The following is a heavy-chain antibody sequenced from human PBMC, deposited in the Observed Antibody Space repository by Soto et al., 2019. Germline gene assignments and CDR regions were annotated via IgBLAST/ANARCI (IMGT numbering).Heavy chain of an antibody. D-gene: IGHD3-22*01. V-gene: IGHV1-8*02. J-gene: IGHJ6*02. CDR2: ISAYNGNT. CDR3: ATKYYYDSSGYPLGSYYYYGMDV. Sequence: AASVKVSCKASGYTFTSYGISWVRQAPGQGLEWMGWISAYNGNTGYAQKFQGRVTMTRNTSISTAYMELSSLRSEDTAVYYCATKYYYDSSGYPLGSYYYYGMDVWGQGTTVTVSS. CDR1: GYTFTSYG.